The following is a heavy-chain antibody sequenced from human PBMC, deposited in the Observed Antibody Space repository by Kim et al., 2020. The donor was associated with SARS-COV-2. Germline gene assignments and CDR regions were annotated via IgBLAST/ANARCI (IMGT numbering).Heavy chain of an antibody. D-gene: IGHD3-3*01. J-gene: IGHJ4*02. CDR3: ARAGGKDYDFWSGYPSV. CDR1: GGSISSGDYY. CDR2: IYYSGST. V-gene: IGHV4-30-4*01. Sequence: SETLSLTCTVSGGSISSGDYYWSWIRQPPGKGLEWIGYIYYSGSTYYNPSLKSRVTISVDTSKNQFSLKLSSVTAADTAVYYCARAGGKDYDFWSGYPSVWGQGTLVTVSS.